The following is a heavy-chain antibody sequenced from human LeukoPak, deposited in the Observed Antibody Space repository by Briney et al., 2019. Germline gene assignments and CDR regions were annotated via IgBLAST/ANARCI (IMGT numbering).Heavy chain of an antibody. CDR1: GYTFTSYY. V-gene: IGHV1-46*01. Sequence: ASVKVSCKASGYTFTSYYMHWVRQAPGQGLEWMGIINPSGGSTGYAQKFQGRVTMTRDTSTSTVYMELSSLRSEDTAVYYCARGHCSSTSCSYYYYGMDVWGQGTTVTVSS. J-gene: IGHJ6*02. CDR2: INPSGGST. CDR3: ARGHCSSTSCSYYYYGMDV. D-gene: IGHD2-2*01.